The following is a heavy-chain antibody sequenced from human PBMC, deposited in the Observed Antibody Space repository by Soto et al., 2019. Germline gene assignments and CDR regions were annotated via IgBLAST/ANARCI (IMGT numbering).Heavy chain of an antibody. D-gene: IGHD3-22*01. CDR3: ARTHYYDSSGPEYYFDY. CDR2: INHSGST. V-gene: IGHV4-34*01. J-gene: IGHJ4*02. CDR1: GGSFSGYY. Sequence: SETLSLTCAVYGGSFSGYYWTWIRQPPGTGLEWIGEINHSGSTNYNPSLKSRVTISVDTSKNQFSLKLSSVTAADTAVYYCARTHYYDSSGPEYYFDYWGQGTLVTVSS.